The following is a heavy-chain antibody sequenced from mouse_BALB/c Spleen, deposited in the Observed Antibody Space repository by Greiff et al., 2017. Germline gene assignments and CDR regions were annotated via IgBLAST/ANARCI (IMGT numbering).Heavy chain of an antibody. CDR3: ARSETGGLFDY. J-gene: IGHJ2*01. D-gene: IGHD4-1*01. V-gene: IGHV1-7*01. Sequence: VKLMESGAELAKPGASVKMSCKASGYTFTSYWMHWVKQRPGQGLEWIGYINPSTGYTEYNQKFKDKATLTADKSSSTAYMQLSSLTSEDSAVYYCARSETGGLFDYWGQGTTLTVSS. CDR1: GYTFTSYW. CDR2: INPSTGYT.